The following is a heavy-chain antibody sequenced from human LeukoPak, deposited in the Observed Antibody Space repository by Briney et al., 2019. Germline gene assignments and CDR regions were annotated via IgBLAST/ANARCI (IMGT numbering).Heavy chain of an antibody. Sequence: GGSLRLSCAASGFTFSSYSMNWVRQAPGKGLEWVSSISSSSSYIYYADSVKGRFAISRDNAKNSLYLQMNSLRAEDTAVYYCARTPVGDGNWFDPWGQGTLVTVSS. D-gene: IGHD4-17*01. CDR3: ARTPVGDGNWFDP. V-gene: IGHV3-21*01. CDR2: ISSSSSYI. CDR1: GFTFSSYS. J-gene: IGHJ5*02.